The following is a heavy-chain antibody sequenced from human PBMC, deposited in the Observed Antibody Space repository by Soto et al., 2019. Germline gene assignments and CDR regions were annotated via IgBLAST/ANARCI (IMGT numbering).Heavy chain of an antibody. D-gene: IGHD5-12*01. J-gene: IGHJ3*02. CDR1: GYPFTSYG. CDR2: ISAYNGNR. Sequence: QGHLLQSGDEVKTPGASVRVSCRASGYPFTSYGISWVRQAPGQGLEWVAWISAYNGNRDTAQKFQGRVTMTLDTSTDTAHMELGDLTSADTGVYYCARGRIVASIHDAFEIWGQGKKVTVSS. CDR3: ARGRIVASIHDAFEI. V-gene: IGHV1-18*01.